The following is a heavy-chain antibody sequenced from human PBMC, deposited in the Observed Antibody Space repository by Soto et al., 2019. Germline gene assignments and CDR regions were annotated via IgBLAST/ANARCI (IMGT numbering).Heavy chain of an antibody. V-gene: IGHV3-30*18. Sequence: QVQLVESGGGVVQPGRSLRLSCAASGFTFSSYGMHWVRQAPGKGLEWVAVISYDGSNKYYADSVKGRFTISRDNSKNTLYLQMISLRAEDTAVYYCAKDDSEDIVVVVAATLDYWGQGTLVTVSS. CDR3: AKDDSEDIVVVVAATLDY. CDR2: ISYDGSNK. CDR1: GFTFSSYG. J-gene: IGHJ4*02. D-gene: IGHD2-15*01.